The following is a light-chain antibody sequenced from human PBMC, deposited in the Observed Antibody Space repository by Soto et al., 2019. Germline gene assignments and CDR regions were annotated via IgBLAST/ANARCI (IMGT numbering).Light chain of an antibody. J-gene: IGLJ3*02. CDR3: SSYTTSSTHWV. CDR1: SSAVGGYNY. CDR2: EVS. Sequence: QSVLTQPASVSGSPGQSITISCTGTSSAVGGYNYVSWYQQHPGKAPKLMIYEVSNRPSGVSNRFSGSKSGNTASLTISGRQAEDEADYYCSSYTTSSTHWVFGGGTKLTVL. V-gene: IGLV2-14*01.